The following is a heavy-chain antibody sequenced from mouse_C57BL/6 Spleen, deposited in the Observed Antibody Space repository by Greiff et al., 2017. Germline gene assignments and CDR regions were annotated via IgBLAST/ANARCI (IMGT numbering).Heavy chain of an antibody. V-gene: IGHV14-3*01. D-gene: IGHD2-3*01. J-gene: IGHJ4*01. CDR2: IDPANGNT. CDR1: GFNIKNTY. CDR3: AGGWLPSYAMDY. Sequence: VQLQQSVAELVRPGASVKLSCPASGFNIKNTYIHWVKQRPEQGLEWIGRIDPANGNTKYAPKFQGKATITADTSSNTAYLQLSSLTSEDTAIYYCAGGWLPSYAMDYWGQGTSVTVSS.